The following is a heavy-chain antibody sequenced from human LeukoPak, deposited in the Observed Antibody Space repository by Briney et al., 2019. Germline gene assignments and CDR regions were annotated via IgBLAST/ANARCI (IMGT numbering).Heavy chain of an antibody. Sequence: GGSLRLSCAASGFTFSNAWMSWVRQAPGKGLEWVGRIKSKTDGGTTDYAAPVKGRFTISRDDSKNTLYLQMNSLKTEDTAVYYCTTEGRSSGPQLDYWGQGTLVTVSS. CDR2: IKSKTDGGTT. D-gene: IGHD3-22*01. CDR3: TTEGRSSGPQLDY. V-gene: IGHV3-15*01. CDR1: GFTFSNAW. J-gene: IGHJ4*02.